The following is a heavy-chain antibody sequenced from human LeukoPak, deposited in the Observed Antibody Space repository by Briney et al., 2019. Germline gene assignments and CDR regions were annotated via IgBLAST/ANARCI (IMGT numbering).Heavy chain of an antibody. CDR2: ISRSGSGDNT. J-gene: IGHJ4*02. D-gene: IGHD4-17*01. CDR3: SKKGQADDYGKPG. CDR1: GFTFSSYS. V-gene: IGHV3-23*01. Sequence: PGGSLRLSCAASGFTFSSYSMYWVRQAPGKGLECVSVISRSGSGDNTYYADSVKGRFTISRDNSRSTLYLQMDSLRAEDTAVYFCSKKGQADDYGKPGWGQGTLVTVSS.